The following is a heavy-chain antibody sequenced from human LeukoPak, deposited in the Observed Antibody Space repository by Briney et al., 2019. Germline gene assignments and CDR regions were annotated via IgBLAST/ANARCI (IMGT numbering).Heavy chain of an antibody. CDR3: ASTYCSGGSCYRGWFDP. Sequence: PSETLSLTRTVSGGSISSGGYYWSWIRQHPGKGLEWIGYIYYSGSTYYNPSLKSRVTISVDTSKNQFSLKLSSVTAADTAVYYCASTYCSGGSCYRGWFDPWGQGTLVTVSS. J-gene: IGHJ5*02. D-gene: IGHD2-15*01. CDR2: IYYSGST. V-gene: IGHV4-31*03. CDR1: GGSISSGGYY.